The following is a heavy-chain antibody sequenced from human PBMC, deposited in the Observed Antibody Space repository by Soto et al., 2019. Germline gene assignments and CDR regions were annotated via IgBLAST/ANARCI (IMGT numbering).Heavy chain of an antibody. CDR3: ARMTSSISPGC. CDR1: GFTFSSYA. V-gene: IGHV3-30-3*01. J-gene: IGHJ4*02. CDR2: ISNNGSNK. D-gene: IGHD2-2*01. Sequence: GGSLRLSCAASGFTFSSYAMHWVRQAPGKGLEWVAVISNNGSNKYYADSVKGRFTISRDNAKKSLYLQMNSLRAEDTAVYYCARMTSSISPGCWGQGTQVTVSS.